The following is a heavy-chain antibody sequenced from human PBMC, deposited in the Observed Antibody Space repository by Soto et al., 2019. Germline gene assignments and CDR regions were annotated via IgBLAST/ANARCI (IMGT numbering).Heavy chain of an antibody. CDR1: GGSFSGYY. CDR3: ARVRFVWFGEHSRIWFDP. J-gene: IGHJ5*02. Sequence: SENLSLTCAVYGGSFSGYYWSWIRQPPGKGLEWIGEINHSGSTNYNPSLKSRVTISVDTSKNQFSLKLSSVTAADTAVYYCARVRFVWFGEHSRIWFDPLGQGILVTVS. CDR2: INHSGST. D-gene: IGHD3-10*01. V-gene: IGHV4-34*01.